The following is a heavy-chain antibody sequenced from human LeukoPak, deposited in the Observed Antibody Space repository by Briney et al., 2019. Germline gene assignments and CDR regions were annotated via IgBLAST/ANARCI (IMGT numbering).Heavy chain of an antibody. D-gene: IGHD7-27*01. CDR3: AREGLGIGAFDI. J-gene: IGHJ3*02. CDR1: GYTFTSYY. Sequence: ASVNVSCKASGYTFTSYYMHWVRQAPGQGLEWMGIINPSGGSTSYAQKFQGRVTMTRDTSTSTVYMELSSLRSEDTAVYYCAREGLGIGAFDIWGQGTMVTVSS. V-gene: IGHV1-46*01. CDR2: INPSGGST.